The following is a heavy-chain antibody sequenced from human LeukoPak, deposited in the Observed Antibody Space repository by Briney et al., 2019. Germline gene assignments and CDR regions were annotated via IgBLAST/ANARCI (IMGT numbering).Heavy chain of an antibody. CDR3: ARAALGFCSAGNCYALDP. CDR1: GGSINDYY. D-gene: IGHD2-15*01. J-gene: IGHJ5*02. Sequence: SETLSLTCTVSGGSINDYYWNWIRQPPGKGLEWIGYIYYSGSTSYNPSLKSRVTISVDTSKNQFSLKLTSVTAADTALYYCARAALGFCSAGNCYALDPWGQGTLVTVSS. CDR2: IYYSGST. V-gene: IGHV4-59*01.